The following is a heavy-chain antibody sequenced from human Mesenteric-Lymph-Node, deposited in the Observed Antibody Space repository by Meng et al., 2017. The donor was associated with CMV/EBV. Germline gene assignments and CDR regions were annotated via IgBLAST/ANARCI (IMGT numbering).Heavy chain of an antibody. V-gene: IGHV4-4*02. Sequence: SGGSISSSTWWSWVRQPPGKGLEWIGEIYHSGSTNYNPSLKSRVTISVDKSKNQFSLKLSSVTAADTAVYYCARAQRISYQLLPFDYWGQGTLVTVSS. J-gene: IGHJ4*02. D-gene: IGHD2-2*01. CDR3: ARAQRISYQLLPFDY. CDR2: IYHSGST. CDR1: GGSISSSTW.